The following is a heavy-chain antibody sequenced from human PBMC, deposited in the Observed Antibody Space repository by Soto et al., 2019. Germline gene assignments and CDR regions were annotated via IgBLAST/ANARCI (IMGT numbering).Heavy chain of an antibody. V-gene: IGHV4-59*01. Sequence: ETLXLTCTVSGGSISSFYWCWXRQPTGKGLEWIGYIYYTGTTNYNPSLKSRVTISVDTSKNQFSLKLSSVTAADTAVYYCARDIMGTNYYYYGMDVWGQGTTVTVSS. D-gene: IGHD2-8*01. J-gene: IGHJ6*02. CDR1: GGSISSFY. CDR2: IYYTGTT. CDR3: ARDIMGTNYYYYGMDV.